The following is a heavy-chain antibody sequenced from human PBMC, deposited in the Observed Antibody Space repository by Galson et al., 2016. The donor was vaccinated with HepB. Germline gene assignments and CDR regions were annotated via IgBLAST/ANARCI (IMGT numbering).Heavy chain of an antibody. CDR3: TTTIGSTIRQNVH. D-gene: IGHD5/OR15-5a*01. V-gene: IGHV3-21*01. Sequence: SLRLSCAVSGFPFSSFSMNWVRQAPGEGLEWVTSISRGSDYIFYGDSLKGRFTVSRDNAKNSLYLQMNSLRVEDTAIYYCTTTIGSTIRQNVHWGQGILVTVPS. CDR2: ISRGSDYI. CDR1: GFPFSSFS. J-gene: IGHJ4*02.